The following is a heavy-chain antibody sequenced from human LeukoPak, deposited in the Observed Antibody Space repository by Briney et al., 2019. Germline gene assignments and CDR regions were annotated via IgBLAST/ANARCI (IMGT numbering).Heavy chain of an antibody. V-gene: IGHV3-30-3*01. J-gene: IGHJ6*02. D-gene: IGHD6-19*01. Sequence: GGSLTLSCATSGFSDAWMSWVRQAPGKGLEWVAVISYDGSNKYYADSVKGRFTISRDNSKNTLYLQMNSLRAEDTAVYYCARGTPSSSGWLYYGMDVWGQGTTVTVSS. CDR3: ARGTPSSSGWLYYGMDV. CDR1: GFSDAW. CDR2: ISYDGSNK.